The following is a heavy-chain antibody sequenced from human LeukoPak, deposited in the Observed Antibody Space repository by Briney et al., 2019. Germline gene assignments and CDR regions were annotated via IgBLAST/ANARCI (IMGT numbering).Heavy chain of an antibody. D-gene: IGHD4-17*01. Sequence: GGSLRLSCAASGFTFSSYDMHWVRQAPGKGLEWVAIIWYDGSEEYYADSVKGRFTISRDNSKNTLYLQMNSLRAEDTAMYYCASPTVTAHAFDVWGQGTTVTVSS. CDR3: ASPTVTAHAFDV. J-gene: IGHJ3*01. CDR2: IWYDGSEE. V-gene: IGHV3-33*01. CDR1: GFTFSSYD.